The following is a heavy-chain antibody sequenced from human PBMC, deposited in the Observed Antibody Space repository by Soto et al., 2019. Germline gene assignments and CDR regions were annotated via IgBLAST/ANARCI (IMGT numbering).Heavy chain of an antibody. V-gene: IGHV1-18*01. CDR3: ARDSTMVRGAPNDY. Sequence: ASVKVSCKASGYSFSNYGISWLRQAPGQGLEWMGWISAYNGNTNYAQNLQGRVIMTTDTSTSTGYMELRSLRSDDTAVYYCARDSTMVRGAPNDYWGQGTLVTVSS. CDR1: GYSFSNYG. CDR2: ISAYNGNT. J-gene: IGHJ4*02. D-gene: IGHD3-10*01.